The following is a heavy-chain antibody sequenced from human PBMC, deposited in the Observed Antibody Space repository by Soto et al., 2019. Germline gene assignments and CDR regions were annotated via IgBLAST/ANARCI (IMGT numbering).Heavy chain of an antibody. CDR2: IHPANGNT. CDR3: ARLGPYGSESYSFRYNWFDP. J-gene: IGHJ5*02. D-gene: IGHD3-10*01. V-gene: IGHV1-3*01. Sequence: ASVKVSCKASGYTFTNYAIHWVRQAPGQRLEWMGWIHPANGNTKYSQRFQGRVTITSDTSASTAYMEVSSLRGEDTAMYYCARLGPYGSESYSFRYNWFDPWGQGTQVTVSS. CDR1: GYTFTNYA.